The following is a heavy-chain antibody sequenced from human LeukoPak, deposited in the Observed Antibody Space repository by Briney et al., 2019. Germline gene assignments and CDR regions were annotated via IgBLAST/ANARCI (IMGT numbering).Heavy chain of an antibody. CDR1: TGSLSDYY. Sequence: PETLFLTCTVSTGSLSDYYWSWIRQPAGKGLGWIGRIYTSGRTTYNPSLKSQVTMSVDTSKNQISLKLRSLTAANTAVYYFAGVYVAGFGSRPASNYWGQGTLVTVSS. CDR2: IYTSGRT. J-gene: IGHJ4*02. V-gene: IGHV4-4*07. D-gene: IGHD6-19*01. CDR3: AGVYVAGFGSRPASNY.